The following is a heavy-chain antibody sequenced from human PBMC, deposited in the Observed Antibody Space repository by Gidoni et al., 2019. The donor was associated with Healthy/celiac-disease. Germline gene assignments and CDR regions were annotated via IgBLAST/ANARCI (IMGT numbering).Heavy chain of an antibody. V-gene: IGHV4-34*01. Sequence: QAQLQQWGAGLLKPSEHLSLTCAVYAGSLRCYYWSWIRQPPGTGLEWIGEINHRGSTNYNPSLKSRVTISVDTSKNQFSLKLSSVTAADTAVYYCARDKVGMYYDFWSGYYYWGQGTLVTVSS. CDR3: ARDKVGMYYDFWSGYYY. CDR1: AGSLRCYY. D-gene: IGHD3-3*01. J-gene: IGHJ4*02. CDR2: INHRGST.